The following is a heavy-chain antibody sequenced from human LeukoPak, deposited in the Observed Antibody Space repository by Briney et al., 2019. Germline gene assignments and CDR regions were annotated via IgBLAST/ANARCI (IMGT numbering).Heavy chain of an antibody. CDR1: GGSFSGYY. CDR3: ASSPARYGMDV. J-gene: IGHJ6*02. Sequence: SSETLSLTCAVYGGSFSGYYWSWIRQPPGKGLEWIGEINHSGSTNYNPSLKSRVTISVDTSKNQFSLKLSSVTAADTAVYYCASSPARYGMDVWGQGTTVTVFS. V-gene: IGHV4-34*01. CDR2: INHSGST.